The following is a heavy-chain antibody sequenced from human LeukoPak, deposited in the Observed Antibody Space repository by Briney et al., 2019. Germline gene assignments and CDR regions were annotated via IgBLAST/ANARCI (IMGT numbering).Heavy chain of an antibody. V-gene: IGHV3-33*01. CDR1: GFTFGVYG. CDR3: TRYNNDHFDY. CDR2: IAYDGSRA. Sequence: PGRSLRLSCAGSGFTFGVYGMHGFRQTPGKGLEWVAVIAYDGSRAFYADSVKGRFTISRDNSKNTMSVQMDDLRAEDTAVYYCTRYNNDHFDYWGQGTLVTVSS. J-gene: IGHJ4*02. D-gene: IGHD1-14*01.